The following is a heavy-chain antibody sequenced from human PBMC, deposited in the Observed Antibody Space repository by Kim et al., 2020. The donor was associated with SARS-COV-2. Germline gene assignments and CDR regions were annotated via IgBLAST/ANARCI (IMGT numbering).Heavy chain of an antibody. D-gene: IGHD1-26*01. CDR3: ARGDEGNWGGTYLGDDYLIRFYSVIDV. CDR2: INVGHNKV. Sequence: ASVKVSCKTSGYIFSDYFIHWVRQAPGQRLEWMGWINVGHNKVKYSRRFQGRLTITSDTSATTGYMELSNLRSEDTAVYYCARGDEGNWGGTYLGDDYLIRFYSVIDVWGQGTTITVSS. CDR1: GYIFSDYF. J-gene: IGHJ6*02. V-gene: IGHV1-3*01.